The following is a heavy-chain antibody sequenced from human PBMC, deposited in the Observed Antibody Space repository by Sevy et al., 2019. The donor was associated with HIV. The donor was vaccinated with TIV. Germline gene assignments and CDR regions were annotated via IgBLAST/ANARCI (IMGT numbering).Heavy chain of an antibody. Sequence: GGSLRLSCAASGFTFSSYVMHWVRQAPGKGLEWVALIWYEGTIKYYADSVKGRFTISRDNSKDTLFLQMNSLTPEDTAVYYCARGGGYCGGDCYSIDHWGQGALVTVSS. J-gene: IGHJ5*02. V-gene: IGHV3-33*08. CDR1: GFTFSSYV. CDR3: ARGGGYCGGDCYSIDH. D-gene: IGHD2-21*02. CDR2: IWYEGTIK.